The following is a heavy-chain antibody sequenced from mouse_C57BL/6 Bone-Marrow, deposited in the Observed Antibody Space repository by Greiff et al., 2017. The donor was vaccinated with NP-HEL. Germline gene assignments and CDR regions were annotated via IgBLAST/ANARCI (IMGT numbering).Heavy chain of an antibody. Sequence: EVMLVESGGGLVKPGGSLKLSCAASGFTFSSYAMSWVRQTPEKRLEWVATISDGGSYTYYPDNVKGRFTISRDNAKNNLYLQMSHLKSEDTAMYYCARFPYGNYGEYFDYWGQGTTLTVSS. CDR3: ARFPYGNYGEYFDY. CDR1: GFTFSSYA. CDR2: ISDGGSYT. J-gene: IGHJ2*01. V-gene: IGHV5-4*03. D-gene: IGHD2-1*01.